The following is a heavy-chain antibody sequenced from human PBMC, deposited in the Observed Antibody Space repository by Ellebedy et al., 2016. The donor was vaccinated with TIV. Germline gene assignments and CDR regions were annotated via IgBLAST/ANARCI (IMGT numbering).Heavy chain of an antibody. J-gene: IGHJ5*02. CDR3: GRQVVYVEFGAYPTWGWFDP. V-gene: IGHV5-51*01. D-gene: IGHD3-16*01. CDR1: GSSFTSYW. CDR2: IYPGDYDT. Sequence: PGGSLRLSCKGSGSSFTSYWTGWVRQMPGKGLEWMGIIYPGDYDTRYSPSFQGQVTISADKSISTAYLQWSSLEASDSAIYYCGRQVVYVEFGAYPTWGWFDPWGQGTLVTVSS.